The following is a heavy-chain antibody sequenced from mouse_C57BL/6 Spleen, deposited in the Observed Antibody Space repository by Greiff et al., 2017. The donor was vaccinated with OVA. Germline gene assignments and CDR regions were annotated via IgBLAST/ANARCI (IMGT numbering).Heavy chain of an antibody. Sequence: EVQLQQSGPVLVKPGASVKMSCKASGYTFTDYYMNWVKQSHGKSLEWIGVINPYNGGTSYNQKFKGKATLTVDKSSSTAYMELNSLTSEDSAVYCCARSLRGEPYWGQGTTLTVSS. CDR1: GYTFTDYY. D-gene: IGHD1-1*01. CDR3: ARSLRGEPY. CDR2: INPYNGGT. J-gene: IGHJ2*01. V-gene: IGHV1-19*01.